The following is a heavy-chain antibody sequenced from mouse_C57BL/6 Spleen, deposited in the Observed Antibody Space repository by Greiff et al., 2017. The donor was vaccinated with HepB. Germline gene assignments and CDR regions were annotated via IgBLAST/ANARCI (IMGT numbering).Heavy chain of an antibody. V-gene: IGHV3-6*01. Sequence: ESGPGLVKPSQSLSLTCSVTGYSITSGYYWNWIRQFPGNKLEWMGYISYDGSNNYNPSLKNRISITRDTSKNQFFLKLNSVTTEDTATYYCARGLRLLFDYWGQGTTLTVSS. J-gene: IGHJ2*01. CDR3: ARGLRLLFDY. CDR2: ISYDGSN. D-gene: IGHD3-2*02. CDR1: GYSITSGYY.